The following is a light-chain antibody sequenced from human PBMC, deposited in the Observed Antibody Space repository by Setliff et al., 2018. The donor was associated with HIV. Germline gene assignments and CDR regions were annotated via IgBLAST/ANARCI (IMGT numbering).Light chain of an antibody. CDR3: GSCTSTSPCA. V-gene: IGLV2-14*01. CDR1: GRDPGNFNF. J-gene: IGLJ1*01. CDR2: EIN. Sequence: QSALSQPASVSASPGQSVSISCTGSGRDPGNFNFVSWYQQYPGDAPQLIIYEINNRPSGVSSRFSGSKSGNTASLTISDLQAQDEADYYCGSCTSTSPCAFGTGTKVTVL.